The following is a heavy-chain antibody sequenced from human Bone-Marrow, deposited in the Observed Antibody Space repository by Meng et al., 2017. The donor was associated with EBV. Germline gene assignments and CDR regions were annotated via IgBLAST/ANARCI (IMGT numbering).Heavy chain of an antibody. CDR2: SYWDDDK. V-gene: IGHV2-5*02. J-gene: IGHJ4*02. CDR1: GFSLSTPGVG. CDR3: AHRRDYSYFDY. D-gene: IGHD2-21*01. Sequence: QIPLRESGTTLGNPPQTLSMACTFSGFSLSTPGVGVGSSHQLPGEALKWLAVSYWDDDKRYSPSLKSRLTITKDTSKLQVVRTMTNMDPVDTATYYCAHRRDYSYFDYWGQGTLVTVSS.